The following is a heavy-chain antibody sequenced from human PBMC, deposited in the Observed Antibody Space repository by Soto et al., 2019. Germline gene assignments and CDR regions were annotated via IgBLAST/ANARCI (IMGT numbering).Heavy chain of an antibody. J-gene: IGHJ5*02. Sequence: GGSLRLSCAASGFTFSSYWMHWVRQAPGKGLVWVSRMNSDGSDTNYADSVRGRFTISRDNAKNTVYLQMNSLRVEDTAVYYCAREGMGFSNWFDPRGQGTLVTVSS. D-gene: IGHD2-8*01. CDR3: AREGMGFSNWFDP. CDR1: GFTFSSYW. V-gene: IGHV3-74*01. CDR2: MNSDGSDT.